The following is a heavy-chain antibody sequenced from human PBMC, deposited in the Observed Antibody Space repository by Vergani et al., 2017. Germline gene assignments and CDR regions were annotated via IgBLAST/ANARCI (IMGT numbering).Heavy chain of an antibody. CDR1: GYTFTGYY. Sequence: QVQLVQSGAEVKKPGASVKVSCKASGYTFTGYYMHWVRQAPGQGLEWMGWINPNSGGTNYAQKFQGRVTMTRDTSISTAYMELSRLRSDDTAVYYCARERGLEYQLLEGWFDPWGQGTLVTVSS. CDR3: ARERGLEYQLLEGWFDP. CDR2: INPNSGGT. D-gene: IGHD2-2*01. V-gene: IGHV1-2*02. J-gene: IGHJ5*02.